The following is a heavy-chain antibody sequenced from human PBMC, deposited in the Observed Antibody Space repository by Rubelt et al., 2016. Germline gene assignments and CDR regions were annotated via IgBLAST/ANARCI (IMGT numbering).Heavy chain of an antibody. Sequence: EVQLVESGGGLVQPGGSLRLSCAASGFTFSSYDMHWVRQATGKGLEWVSAIGTAGDTYYPGSVKGRFTISRENAKNSVSLLMTNLRVEDTAVYYCARDRAGGSFDYWGQGTLVTVSS. CDR2: IGTAGDT. V-gene: IGHV3-13*01. J-gene: IGHJ4*02. CDR1: GFTFSSYD. CDR3: ARDRAGGSFDY. D-gene: IGHD3-16*01.